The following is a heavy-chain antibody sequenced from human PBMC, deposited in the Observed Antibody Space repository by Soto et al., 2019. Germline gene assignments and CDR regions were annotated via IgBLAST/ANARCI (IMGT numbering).Heavy chain of an antibody. Sequence: QVQLVQSGAEVKKPGSSVKVSCKASGGTFSSYTISWVRQAPGQGLEWMGRIIPILGIANYAQKFQGRVTITADKSTSTAYMELSSLRSEDTAGYYCARMGRGYSGYGAYWGQGTLVTVSS. CDR1: GGTFSSYT. V-gene: IGHV1-69*02. D-gene: IGHD5-12*01. CDR3: ARMGRGYSGYGAY. CDR2: IIPILGIA. J-gene: IGHJ4*02.